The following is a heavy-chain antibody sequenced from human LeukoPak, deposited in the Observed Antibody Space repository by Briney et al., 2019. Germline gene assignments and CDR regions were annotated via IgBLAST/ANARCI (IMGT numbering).Heavy chain of an antibody. V-gene: IGHV3-23*01. Sequence: SGGSLRLSCAASGFTFSSYAMSWVPRAPGKGLEWVSAISGSGGSTYYADFVKGRFTISRDNSKNTLYLQMNSLRAEDTAVYYCAKDSGSDYYDSSGYYYPFDYWGQGTLVTVSS. CDR1: GFTFSSYA. CDR3: AKDSGSDYYDSSGYYYPFDY. CDR2: ISGSGGST. J-gene: IGHJ4*02. D-gene: IGHD3-22*01.